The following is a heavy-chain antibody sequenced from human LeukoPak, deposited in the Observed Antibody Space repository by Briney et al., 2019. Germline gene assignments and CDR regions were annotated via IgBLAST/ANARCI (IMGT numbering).Heavy chain of an antibody. CDR1: GGTFSSYA. CDR3: ARACPITIFGVVITYYFDY. Sequence: SVKVSCKASGGTFSSYAISWVRQAPGQGLEWMGGIIPIFGTANYAQKFQGRVTITADESTSTAYMELSSLRSEDTAVYYCARACPITIFGVVITYYFDYWGQGTLVTVSS. J-gene: IGHJ4*02. V-gene: IGHV1-69*13. CDR2: IIPIFGTA. D-gene: IGHD3-3*01.